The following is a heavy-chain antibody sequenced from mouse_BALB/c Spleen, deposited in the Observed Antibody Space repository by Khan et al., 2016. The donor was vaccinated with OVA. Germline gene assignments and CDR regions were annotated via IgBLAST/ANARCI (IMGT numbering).Heavy chain of an antibody. J-gene: IGHJ4*01. CDR3: ACADYYGRTYYARDY. CDR1: GYTFTSYW. CDR2: IAPGSGSR. V-gene: IGHV1S41*01. Sequence: DLVKPGASVKLSCKASGYTFTSYWINWIKQRPGQGLEWRGRIAPGSGSRSYNEMFKGKATLTLDTYSSPAYIQLSSLSSEYSAVYFCACADYYGRTYYARDYWGQGTSVTVSS. D-gene: IGHD1-1*01.